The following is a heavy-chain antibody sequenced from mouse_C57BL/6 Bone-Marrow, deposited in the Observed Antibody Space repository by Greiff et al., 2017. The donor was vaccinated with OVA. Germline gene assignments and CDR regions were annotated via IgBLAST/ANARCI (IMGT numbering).Heavy chain of an antibody. Sequence: QVQLQQPGAELVRPGSSVKLSCKASGYTFTSYWMHWVKQRPTQGLEWIGNIDPSDSETHYNQKFKDKATLTVDKSSSTAYMQLSSLTSEDSAVYYFAREDYYGSEVDYWGQGTTLTVSS. V-gene: IGHV1-52*01. J-gene: IGHJ2*01. CDR1: GYTFTSYW. CDR2: IDPSDSET. CDR3: AREDYYGSEVDY. D-gene: IGHD1-1*01.